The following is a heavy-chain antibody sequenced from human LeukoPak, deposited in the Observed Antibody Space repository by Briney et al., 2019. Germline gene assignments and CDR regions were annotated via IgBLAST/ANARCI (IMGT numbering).Heavy chain of an antibody. J-gene: IGHJ6*02. CDR3: ARGWWIAGATYYYGMDV. D-gene: IGHD1-26*01. CDR2: VHSSGST. V-gene: IGHV4-4*07. CDR1: GGSIGTYY. Sequence: SETLSLTCTVSGGSIGTYYWTWMRQPAGKGLEWIGRVHSSGSTNYNPSLNSRVTMSVDTSKNEFSLKLSSVTAADTAVYYCARGWWIAGATYYYGMDVWGQGATVTVSS.